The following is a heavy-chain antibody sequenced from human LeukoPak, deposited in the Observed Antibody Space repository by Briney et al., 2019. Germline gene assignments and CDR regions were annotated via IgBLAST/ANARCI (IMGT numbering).Heavy chain of an antibody. Sequence: ASVKVSRQASGYTFTDHYVHWVRQAPGQGLEWMGWVNPTSGATEFAQKFQGRVTMARDASINTAYMELSRLKPDDTAVYYCARTVSVSSWYPNWFDPWGQGTLVTVSS. J-gene: IGHJ5*02. CDR3: ARTVSVSSWYPNWFDP. CDR1: GYTFTDHY. CDR2: VNPTSGAT. V-gene: IGHV1-2*02. D-gene: IGHD6-13*01.